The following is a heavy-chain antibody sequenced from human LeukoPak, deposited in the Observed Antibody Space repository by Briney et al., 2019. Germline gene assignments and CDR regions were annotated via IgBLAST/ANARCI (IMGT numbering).Heavy chain of an antibody. CDR2: ISSSSSYI. CDR3: ARESTGITMVRGVVPDAFDI. J-gene: IGHJ3*02. V-gene: IGHV3-21*01. CDR1: GFTFSSYS. D-gene: IGHD3-10*01. Sequence: PGGSLRLSCAASGFTFSSYSMNWVRQAPGKGLEWVSSISSSSSYIYYADSVKGRFTISRDNAKNSLYLQMNSLRAEDTAVYYCARESTGITMVRGVVPDAFDIWGQGTMVTVSS.